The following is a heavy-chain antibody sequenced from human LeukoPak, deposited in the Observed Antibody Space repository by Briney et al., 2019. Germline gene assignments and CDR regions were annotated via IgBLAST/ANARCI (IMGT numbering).Heavy chain of an antibody. CDR1: GFTFSSYW. CDR3: ARDRYYYGSGGAFDY. CDR2: IKQDGSEK. V-gene: IGHV3-7*01. D-gene: IGHD3-10*01. J-gene: IGHJ4*02. Sequence: PGGSLRLSCAASGFTFSSYWMSWVRQAPGKGLEWVANIKQDGSEKYYVDSVKGRFTISRDNAKNPLYLQMNSLRAEDTAVYYCARDRYYYGSGGAFDYWGQGTLVTVSS.